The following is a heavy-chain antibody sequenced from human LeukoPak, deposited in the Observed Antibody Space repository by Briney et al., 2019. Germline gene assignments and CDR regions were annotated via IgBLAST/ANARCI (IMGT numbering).Heavy chain of an antibody. D-gene: IGHD5-24*01. J-gene: IGHJ4*02. CDR3: ARDRRDGYNWFDY. CDR2: IIPIFGTA. V-gene: IGHV1-69*13. Sequence: SVKVSCKASGYTFTSYAISWVRQAPGQGLEWMGGIIPIFGTANYAQKFQGRVTITADESTSTAYMELSSLRSEDTAVYYCARDRRDGYNWFDYWGQGTLVTVSS. CDR1: GYTFTSYA.